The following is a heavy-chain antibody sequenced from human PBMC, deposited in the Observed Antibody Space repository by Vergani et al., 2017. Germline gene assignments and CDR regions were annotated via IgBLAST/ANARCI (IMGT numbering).Heavy chain of an antibody. Sequence: QLQLQESGSGLVKPSQTLSLNCAASGGSISSGAFSWGWIRQPPGRGLQWIGHTFQSGSPTYNASLKSRVNISLDKSKNPFSLSLSSVTAADTGVYYCVGRNNVVRETDYFDYWGQGILVTVSS. J-gene: IGHJ4*02. D-gene: IGHD3-10*01. CDR1: GGSISSGAFS. CDR2: TFQSGSP. V-gene: IGHV4-30-2*01. CDR3: VGRNNVVRETDYFDY.